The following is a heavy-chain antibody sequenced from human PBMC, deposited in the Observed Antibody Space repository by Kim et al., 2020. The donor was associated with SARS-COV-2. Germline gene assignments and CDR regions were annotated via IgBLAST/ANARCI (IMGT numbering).Heavy chain of an antibody. CDR2: IYYSGST. CDR3: ARVLNDSSGTALDY. CDR1: GGSISSYY. J-gene: IGHJ4*02. D-gene: IGHD3-22*01. V-gene: IGHV4-59*13. Sequence: SETLSLTCTVSGGSISSYYWSWIRQPPGKGLEWIGYIYYSGSTNYNPSLKSRVTISVDTSKNQFSLKLSSVTAADTAVYYCARVLNDSSGTALDYWGQGTLVTVSS.